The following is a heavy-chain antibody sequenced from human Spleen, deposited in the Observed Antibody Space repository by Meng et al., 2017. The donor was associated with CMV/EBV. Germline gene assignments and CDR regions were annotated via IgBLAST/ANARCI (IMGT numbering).Heavy chain of an antibody. Sequence: TVSSYSMDWVRQAPGKGLEWVSYINSGSSYIYYADAVKGRFTISRDNAKNSLYLQMNSLRVEDTAVYYCARGRTDYFASSGYYPDDYWGQGTLVTVSS. D-gene: IGHD3-22*01. J-gene: IGHJ4*02. CDR2: INSGSSYI. V-gene: IGHV3-21*01. CDR1: TVSSYS. CDR3: ARGRTDYFASSGYYPDDY.